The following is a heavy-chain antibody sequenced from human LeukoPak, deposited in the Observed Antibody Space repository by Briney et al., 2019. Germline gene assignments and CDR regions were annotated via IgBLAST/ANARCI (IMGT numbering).Heavy chain of an antibody. V-gene: IGHV3-23*01. CDR1: GFDFNNYA. Sequence: GGSLRLSCAASGFDFNNYAMSWVRQGPGKRLEWVSAMSGSGYHTYYADSDKTYYADSAKGRSTISRDNSKSTVYLHMNNLRLEDTAIYYCAKGAAIDHWGQGTLVTVSS. CDR3: AKGAAIDH. J-gene: IGHJ4*02. CDR2: MSGSGYHTYYADSDKT.